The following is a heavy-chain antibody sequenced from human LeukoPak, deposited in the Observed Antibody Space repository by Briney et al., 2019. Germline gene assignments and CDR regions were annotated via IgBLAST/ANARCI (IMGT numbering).Heavy chain of an antibody. V-gene: IGHV3-11*01. CDR1: GFTFSDYY. Sequence: GGSLRLSCAASGFTFSDYYMSWIRQAPGKGLEWVSYISSSGSTIYYTDSVKGRFTISRDNSKNTLYLQMNSLRAEDTAIYYCAKKYTTGLDPWGQGTLVTVSS. CDR2: ISSSGSTI. CDR3: AKKYTTGLDP. D-gene: IGHD4-17*01. J-gene: IGHJ5*02.